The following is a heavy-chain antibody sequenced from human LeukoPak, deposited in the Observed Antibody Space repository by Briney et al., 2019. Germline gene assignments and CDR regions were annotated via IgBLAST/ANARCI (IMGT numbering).Heavy chain of an antibody. D-gene: IGHD3-22*01. CDR1: GDSINSLNL. V-gene: IGHV4-4*02. CDR3: AGLVGRYSSGLYYYYFDY. J-gene: IGHJ4*02. Sequence: SGPGLGKPSGTLSLTSTVSGDSINSLNLWSWFPHPPGKGLGGMGEMYLSGTTHSNPSVKSRVTISIDKSKNQFFLNLSSVTAADTAVYYCAGLVGRYSSGLYYYYFDYWGQGTLVTASS. CDR2: MYLSGTT.